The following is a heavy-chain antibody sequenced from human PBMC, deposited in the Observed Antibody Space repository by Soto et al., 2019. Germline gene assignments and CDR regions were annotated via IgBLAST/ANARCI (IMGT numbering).Heavy chain of an antibody. CDR2: ISLYHHST. D-gene: IGHD6-6*01. V-gene: IGHV1-46*01. CDR1: GYTFTDYF. Sequence: ASVKVSCKTSGYTFTDYFIHWVRQAPGQGLEWMGIISLYHHSTSYAQKLQGRVTMTTDTSTSTAYMELRSLRSDDTAVYYCARTSSSSLVFDYWGQGTLVTSPQ. CDR3: ARTSSSSLVFDY. J-gene: IGHJ4*02.